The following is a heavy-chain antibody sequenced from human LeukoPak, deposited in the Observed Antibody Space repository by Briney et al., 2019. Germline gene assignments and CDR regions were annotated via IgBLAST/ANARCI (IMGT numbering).Heavy chain of an antibody. Sequence: PGGSLRLSCAASGFTFSSYGMSWVRQAPGKGLEWVSAISGSGGSTYYADSVKGRFTISRDNSKNTLYLQMNSLRAEDTAVYYCAKDGIVAPYYFDYWGQGTLVTVSS. V-gene: IGHV3-23*01. J-gene: IGHJ4*02. CDR3: AKDGIVAPYYFDY. CDR1: GFTFSSYG. CDR2: ISGSGGST. D-gene: IGHD5-12*01.